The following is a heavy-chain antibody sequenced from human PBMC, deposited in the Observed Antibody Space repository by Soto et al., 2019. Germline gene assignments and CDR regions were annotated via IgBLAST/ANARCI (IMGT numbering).Heavy chain of an antibody. CDR3: ARVLGVLWFGEGYGMDV. J-gene: IGHJ6*02. Sequence: GASVKASCKASGYTFTSYAMHWVRQAPGQRLEWMGWINAGNGNTKYSQKFQGRVTITRDTSASTAYMELSSLRSEDTAVYYCARVLGVLWFGEGYGMDVWGQGTTVTGSS. CDR2: INAGNGNT. CDR1: GYTFTSYA. V-gene: IGHV1-3*01. D-gene: IGHD3-10*01.